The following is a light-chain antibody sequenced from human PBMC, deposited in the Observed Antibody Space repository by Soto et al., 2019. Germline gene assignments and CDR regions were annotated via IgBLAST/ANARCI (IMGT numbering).Light chain of an antibody. V-gene: IGKV1-5*01. Sequence: DIQMTQSPSALSASVGDRVTITCRASQSITTWLAWYQRKPGKAPQLLIYDASSLESWVPSRFSGSGSGTDFTLTISSLQPDDIATYYSQEYISRTFGQGTKVEIK. CDR3: QEYISRT. CDR1: QSITTW. CDR2: DAS. J-gene: IGKJ1*01.